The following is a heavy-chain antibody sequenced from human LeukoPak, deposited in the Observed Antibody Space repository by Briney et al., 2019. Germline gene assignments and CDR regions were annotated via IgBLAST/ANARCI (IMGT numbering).Heavy chain of an antibody. J-gene: IGHJ4*02. CDR3: AKVNWGSATPYC. CDR2: IGCGT. CDR1: GFTFSYDD. Sequence: GGSLRHSLAGSGFTFSYDDVNWVRQAPGKGLEWVSGIGCGTHYADSVKGRFTISRDTSKNALYLQMNSLRGEDTAVYYCAKVNWGSATPYCWGLGTLVTVS. V-gene: IGHV3-23*01. D-gene: IGHD7-27*01.